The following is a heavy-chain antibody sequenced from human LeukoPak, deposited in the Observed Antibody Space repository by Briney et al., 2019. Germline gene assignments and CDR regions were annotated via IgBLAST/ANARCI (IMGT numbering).Heavy chain of an antibody. Sequence: GGSLXXXXXXXXFTFXSXSXXWXRXXXXKXXXXVXSIXXXXXXIYYADSVKGRFTISRDKAKKSLYMQMNSLRAEDTAVYYCARDRPLGYCSSTSCPTDAFDIWGQGTMVTVSS. J-gene: IGHJ3*02. CDR3: ARDRPLGYCSSTSCPTDAFDI. CDR2: IXXXXXXI. D-gene: IGHD2-2*01. V-gene: IGHV3-21*01. CDR1: XFTFXSXS.